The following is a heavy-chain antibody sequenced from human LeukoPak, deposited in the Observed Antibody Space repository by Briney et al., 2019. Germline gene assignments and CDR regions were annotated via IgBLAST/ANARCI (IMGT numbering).Heavy chain of an antibody. Sequence: PGGSLRLSCAASGFTFSNAWMSWVRQAPGKGLEWVGRIKSKTDGGTTDYAAPVKGRFTISRDDSKNTLYLQMNSLKTEDTAVYYCTTDLTDVGIVWGSIEPFDYWGQGTLVTVSS. V-gene: IGHV3-15*01. CDR2: IKSKTDGGTT. CDR3: TTDLTDVGIVWGSIEPFDY. J-gene: IGHJ4*02. CDR1: GFTFSNAW. D-gene: IGHD5/OR15-5a*01.